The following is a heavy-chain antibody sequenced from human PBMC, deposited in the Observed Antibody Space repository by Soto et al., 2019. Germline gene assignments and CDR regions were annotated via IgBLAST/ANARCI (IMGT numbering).Heavy chain of an antibody. J-gene: IGHJ4*02. V-gene: IGHV3-21*01. CDR1: GFTLSSYS. D-gene: IGHD2-15*01. Sequence: EVQLVESGGGLVKPGGSLRLSCAASGFTLSSYSMNWVRQAPGKGLEWVSSISSSSSYIYYADSVKGRFTISRDNAKNSLYLQMNSLRAEDTAVYYCARDLPDIVVVVAATAFDYWGQGTLVTVSS. CDR2: ISSSSSYI. CDR3: ARDLPDIVVVVAATAFDY.